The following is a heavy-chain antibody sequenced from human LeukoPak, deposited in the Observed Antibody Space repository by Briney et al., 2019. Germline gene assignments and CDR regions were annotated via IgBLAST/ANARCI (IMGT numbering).Heavy chain of an antibody. CDR1: GYTFTSYD. V-gene: IGHV1-8*03. CDR2: MNPNSGST. CDR3: ARGRSTGYPYYFEY. J-gene: IGHJ4*02. Sequence: ASVKVSCKASGYTFTSYDINWVRQATGQGREWMGWMNPNSGSTGYAQKFQGRVTITRNTSISTAYMELSGLRSEDTAVYYCARGRSTGYPYYFEYWGQGTLVTVSS. D-gene: IGHD5-12*01.